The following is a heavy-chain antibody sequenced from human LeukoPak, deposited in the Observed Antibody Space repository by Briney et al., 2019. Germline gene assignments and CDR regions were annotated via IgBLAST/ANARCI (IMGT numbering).Heavy chain of an antibody. CDR3: AKSFDNSGFYPFDY. CDR1: GVTFSSYA. V-gene: IGHV3-23*01. Sequence: PGGSLRLFCAASGVTFSSYAMSWVRQAPGKGLEWVSAISGSSGSTYYADSVKGRFTISRDNSKNTLYLQMHSVGAEDTAVYYCAKSFDNSGFYPFDYWGQGTLVTVSS. D-gene: IGHD3-22*01. J-gene: IGHJ4*02. CDR2: ISGSSGST.